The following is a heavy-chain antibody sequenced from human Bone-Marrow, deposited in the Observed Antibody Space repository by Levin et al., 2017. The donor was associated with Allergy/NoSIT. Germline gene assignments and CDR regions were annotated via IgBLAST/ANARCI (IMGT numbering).Heavy chain of an antibody. CDR3: ARVPDILTGYLSYSQNDY. CDR2: ISSSSSYI. Sequence: GESLKISCAASGFTFSSYSMNWVRQAPGKGLEWVSSISSSSSYIYYADSVKGRFTISRDNAKNSLYLQMNSLRAEDTAVYYCARVPDILTGYLSYSQNDYWGQGTLVTVSS. CDR1: GFTFSSYS. J-gene: IGHJ4*02. D-gene: IGHD3-9*01. V-gene: IGHV3-21*01.